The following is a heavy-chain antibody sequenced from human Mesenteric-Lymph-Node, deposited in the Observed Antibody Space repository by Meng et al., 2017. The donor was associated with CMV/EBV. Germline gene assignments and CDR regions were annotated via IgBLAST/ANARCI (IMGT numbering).Heavy chain of an antibody. CDR3: ARDEVGVVISGMDV. J-gene: IGHJ6*02. Sequence: SETLSLTCTVSGGSISSSDYYWAWIRQSPGKGLEWIGSIYYSGSAYYNPSLKSRVTISVDTSKNQFSLKLSSVTAADTAVYYCARDEVGVVISGMDVWGQGTTVTVSS. CDR1: GGSISSSDYY. CDR2: IYYSGSA. V-gene: IGHV4-39*07. D-gene: IGHD3-3*01.